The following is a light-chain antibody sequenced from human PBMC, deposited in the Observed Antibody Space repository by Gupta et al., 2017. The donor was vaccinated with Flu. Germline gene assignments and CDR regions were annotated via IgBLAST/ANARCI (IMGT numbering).Light chain of an antibody. Sequence: QSALTQPASVSASPGHSITISCAGSNSDIGSYKLVSWYQQSPGTAPNLISYDATKRPAGVSERCAANNSGTTAFLKSSGLQPEDDAHYYCSVYDRGVTVVFGGGTKLTVL. V-gene: IGLV2-23*01. J-gene: IGLJ2*01. CDR2: DAT. CDR1: NSDIGSYKL. CDR3: SVYDRGVTVV.